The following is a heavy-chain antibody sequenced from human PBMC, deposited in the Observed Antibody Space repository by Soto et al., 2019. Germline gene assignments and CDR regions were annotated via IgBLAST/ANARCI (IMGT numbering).Heavy chain of an antibody. J-gene: IGHJ4*02. CDR3: ARTFFGVVIIPFDY. CDR1: GFSLSTSGVG. V-gene: IGHV2-5*02. CDR2: IYWDDDK. Sequence: QITLKESGPTLVKPTQTLTLTCTFSGFSLSTSGVGVGWIRQPPGKALEWLALIYWDDDKRYSPSLKSRLSITKDTSKNQGVLTTTNMDPVDTATYYCARTFFGVVIIPFDYWGQGTLVTVSS. D-gene: IGHD3-3*01.